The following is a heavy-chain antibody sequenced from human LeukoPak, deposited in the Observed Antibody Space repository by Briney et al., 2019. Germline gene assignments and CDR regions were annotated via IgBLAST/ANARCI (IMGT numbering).Heavy chain of an antibody. J-gene: IGHJ4*02. D-gene: IGHD3-10*01. CDR2: INHSGST. CDR3: AGGDMVRGVAAFDY. Sequence: SETLSLTCAVYGGSFSGYYWSWIRQPPGKGLEWIGEINHSGSTNYNPSLKSRVTISVDTSKNQFSLKLSSVTAADTAVYYCAGGDMVRGVAAFDYWGQGTLVTVSS. V-gene: IGHV4-34*01. CDR1: GGSFSGYY.